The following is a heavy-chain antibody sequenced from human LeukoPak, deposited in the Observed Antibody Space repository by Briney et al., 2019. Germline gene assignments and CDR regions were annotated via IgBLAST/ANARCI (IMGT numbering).Heavy chain of an antibody. CDR2: IYPGDSDT. CDR1: GYKFTNYW. CDR3: ANGRWPWGFDY. Sequence: GESLKISCKGSGYKFTNYWIGWVRQMPGKGLEWMGIIYPGDSDTRYSLSFQGQVTIPADKSINTAYLQWSSLKASDTAMYYCANGRWPWGFDYWGQGTLVTVSS. D-gene: IGHD7-27*01. J-gene: IGHJ4*02. V-gene: IGHV5-51*01.